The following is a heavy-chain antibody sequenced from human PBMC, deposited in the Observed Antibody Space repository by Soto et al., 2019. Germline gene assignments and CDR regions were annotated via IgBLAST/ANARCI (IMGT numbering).Heavy chain of an antibody. J-gene: IGHJ5*02. Sequence: QVQLVQSGAEVKKPGSSVKVSCKASGGTFSSYAISWVRQAPGQGLEWMGVIIPIFGTANYAQKFQGRVTITADESTSTAYMELSSLRSEDTAVYYCARDDKVDFWSCYRRFDPWGQGTLVTVSS. CDR3: ARDDKVDFWSCYRRFDP. V-gene: IGHV1-69*01. D-gene: IGHD3-3*01. CDR2: IIPIFGTA. CDR1: GGTFSSYA.